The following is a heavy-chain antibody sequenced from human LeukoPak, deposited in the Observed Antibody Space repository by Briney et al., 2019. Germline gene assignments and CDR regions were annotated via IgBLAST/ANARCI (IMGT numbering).Heavy chain of an antibody. CDR3: ARCSGYGMDV. J-gene: IGHJ6*02. Sequence: GRSLRLSCAASGFTFSSYAMHWVRQAPGKGLEWVAVMPFDGTHIYYADSVKGRFTISRDNSKNTLYLQMSSLRAEDTAVYYCARCSGYGMDVWGQGTTVTASS. V-gene: IGHV3-30-3*01. CDR1: GFTFSSYA. CDR2: MPFDGTHI. D-gene: IGHD3-10*02.